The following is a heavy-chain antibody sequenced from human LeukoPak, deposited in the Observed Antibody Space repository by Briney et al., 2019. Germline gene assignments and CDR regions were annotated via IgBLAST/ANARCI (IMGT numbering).Heavy chain of an antibody. CDR3: TRDGLYDSSGYYYFGSYFDY. J-gene: IGHJ4*02. V-gene: IGHV3-49*04. CDR1: GFTFGDYA. CDR2: IRSKAYGGTT. D-gene: IGHD3-22*01. Sequence: GGSLRLSCTAFGFTFGDYAMSWVRQAPGKGLEWVGFIRSKAYGGTTEYAASVKGRFTISRDDSKSIAYLQMNSLKTEDTAVYYCTRDGLYDSSGYYYFGSYFDYWGQGTLVTVSS.